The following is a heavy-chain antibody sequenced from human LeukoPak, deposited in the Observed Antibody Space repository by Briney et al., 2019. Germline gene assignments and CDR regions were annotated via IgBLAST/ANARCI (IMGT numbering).Heavy chain of an antibody. Sequence: GGSLRLSCAASGFTFSSYEMNWVRQAPGKGLEWVSSITRSSYIYYADSVKGRFTISRDNAKNSLYLQMNSLRAEDTAVYYCAGYASSGRRDALDIWGQGTMVTVSS. V-gene: IGHV3-21*01. CDR2: ITRSSYI. J-gene: IGHJ3*02. CDR1: GFTFSSYE. CDR3: AGYASSGRRDALDI. D-gene: IGHD3-22*01.